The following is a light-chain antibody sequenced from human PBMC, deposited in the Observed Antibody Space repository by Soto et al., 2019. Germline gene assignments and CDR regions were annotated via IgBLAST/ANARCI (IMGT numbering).Light chain of an antibody. V-gene: IGLV1-47*01. CDR2: RNN. Sequence: QSVLTQPPSASGTPGQAVTISFSGSTSNIGSKYVYWFQQLPGTAPKLLSYRNNQRPSGVPDRFSGSKSGISASLAISGLRSDDEADYFCATWDDSLNGFYVFGTGTKVTGL. J-gene: IGLJ1*01. CDR1: TSNIGSKY. CDR3: ATWDDSLNGFYV.